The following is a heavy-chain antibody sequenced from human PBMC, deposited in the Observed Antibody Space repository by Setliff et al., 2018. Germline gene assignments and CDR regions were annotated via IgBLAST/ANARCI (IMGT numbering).Heavy chain of an antibody. CDR1: GYRFTTYW. V-gene: IGHV5-51*01. CDR2: VFSGDSDT. CDR3: ARLGAPASHDAFDI. J-gene: IGHJ3*02. Sequence: ISCKGSGYRFTTYWIGWVRQMPGKGLEWMGIVFSGDSDTRYSPSFQGQVTMSADKSINTAYLQWSSLKASDTAMYYCARLGAPASHDAFDIWGQGTVVTVSS. D-gene: IGHD6-25*01.